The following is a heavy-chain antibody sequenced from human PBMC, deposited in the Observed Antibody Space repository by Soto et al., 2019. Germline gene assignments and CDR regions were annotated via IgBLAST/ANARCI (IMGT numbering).Heavy chain of an antibody. D-gene: IGHD2-15*01. CDR2: IKSKIDGGTT. Sequence: EVQLVESGGGLVKPGGSLRLSCAASGFSFTNGWMSWVRQAPGKGLEWVGRIKSKIDGGTTDFSAPGKGRFTISRDDSKDTLYLQINSLKTEDTAVYYCTTESTQRFCDGGPCYTLQTKIHDSWGQGTLVTVSS. CDR1: GFSFTNGW. J-gene: IGHJ4*02. V-gene: IGHV3-15*01. CDR3: TTESTQRFCDGGPCYTLQTKIHDS.